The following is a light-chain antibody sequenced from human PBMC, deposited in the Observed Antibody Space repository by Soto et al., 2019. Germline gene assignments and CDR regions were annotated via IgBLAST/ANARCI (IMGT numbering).Light chain of an antibody. CDR1: ISDVGGYDY. Sequence: QCLLTQPPSSSGSPGQSVTISCTGTISDVGGYDYVSWYQQHPGKAPKLMIYEVTIRPSGVSDRFSGSKSGNTASLTVSGLQAEDEADYYCSSYTGGNPSYVFRTGTKVTVL. CDR2: EVT. CDR3: SSYTGGNPSYV. J-gene: IGLJ1*01. V-gene: IGLV2-8*01.